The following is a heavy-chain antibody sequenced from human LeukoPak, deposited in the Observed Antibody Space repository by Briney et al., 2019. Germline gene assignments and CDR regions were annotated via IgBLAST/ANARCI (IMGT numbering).Heavy chain of an antibody. CDR1: GFTFSSYS. D-gene: IGHD1-7*01. J-gene: IGHJ1*01. CDR2: ISDIGSTI. CDR3: ARMGRNWNLPLGFQH. Sequence: GGSLRLSCAASGFTFSSYSMNWVRQAPGKGLEWVSYISDIGSTIYYADSVKGRFTISRDNAKNSLYLQMNSLRAEDTAVYYCARMGRNWNLPLGFQHWGQGTLVTVSS. V-gene: IGHV3-48*04.